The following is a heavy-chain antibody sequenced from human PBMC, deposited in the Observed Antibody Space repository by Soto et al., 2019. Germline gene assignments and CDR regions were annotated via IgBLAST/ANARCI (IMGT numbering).Heavy chain of an antibody. CDR1: GFTFGDAW. V-gene: IGHV3-15*07. Sequence: EVHLVESGGGWVKPGGSLTLSCVASGFTFGDAWMNWVRQAAGKGLEWVGDVKTKSEGETTDYATPVKGRFTIWRDDSTNTLYLQMNSLKSEDTGKYFCTTLGPSWGQGTQVTVSS. CDR3: TTLGPS. CDR2: VKTKSEGETT. J-gene: IGHJ5*02.